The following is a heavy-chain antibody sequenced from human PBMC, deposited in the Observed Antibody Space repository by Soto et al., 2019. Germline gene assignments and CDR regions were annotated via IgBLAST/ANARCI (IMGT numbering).Heavy chain of an antibody. CDR3: ARLGGFYQAFDS. D-gene: IGHD3-22*01. Sequence: ETLSLTCTVSGGSISSSSYYWGWIRQPPGEGLEWIGSIYYSGSTYYNPSLKSRVAISVDRSKNQFSLKLTSVTAADTAVYYCARLGGFYQAFDSWGQGTLVTVSS. CDR2: IYYSGST. J-gene: IGHJ4*02. V-gene: IGHV4-39*07. CDR1: GGSISSSSYY.